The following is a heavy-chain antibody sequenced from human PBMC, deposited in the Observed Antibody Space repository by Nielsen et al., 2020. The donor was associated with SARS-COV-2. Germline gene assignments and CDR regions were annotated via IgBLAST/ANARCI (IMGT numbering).Heavy chain of an antibody. J-gene: IGHJ4*02. Sequence: GESLKISCEASGFTISRYGMHWVRQAPGKGLEWVTFISYDGSVKYYAESVKGRFTISTDLSNNTLYLQMNSLRVEDTAIYYCTKGAQLGDYWGQGTLVTVSS. D-gene: IGHD6-13*01. V-gene: IGHV3-30*18. CDR2: ISYDGSVK. CDR1: GFTISRYG. CDR3: TKGAQLGDY.